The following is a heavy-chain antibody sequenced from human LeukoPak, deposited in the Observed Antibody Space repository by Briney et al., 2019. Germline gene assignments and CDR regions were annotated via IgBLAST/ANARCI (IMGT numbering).Heavy chain of an antibody. V-gene: IGHV1-8*03. D-gene: IGHD6-19*01. CDR3: ARGAVAGWENYYYYYMDV. CDR1: GYTFTSYA. CDR2: MNPNSGNT. Sequence: ASVKVSCKASGYTFTSYAMNWVRQATGQGLEWMGWMNPNSGNTGYAQKFQGRVTITRNTSISTAYMELSSLRSEDTAVYYCARGAVAGWENYYYYYMDVWGKGTTVTVSS. J-gene: IGHJ6*03.